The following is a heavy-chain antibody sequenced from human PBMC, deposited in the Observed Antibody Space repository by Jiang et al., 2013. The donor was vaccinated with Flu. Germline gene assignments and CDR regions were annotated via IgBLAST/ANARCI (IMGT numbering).Heavy chain of an antibody. CDR2: IYYSGST. D-gene: IGHD7-27*01. CDR1: GGSISSGDYY. J-gene: IGHJ4*02. V-gene: IGHV4-30-4*01. Sequence: GLVKPSQTLSLTCTVSGGSISSGDYYWSWIRQPPGKGLEWIGYIYYSGSTYYNPSLKSRLTLSIDTSKNQFSLKLSSVTAADTAVYYCATQLGLYYFDYWGQGTLVTVSS. CDR3: ATQLGLYYFDY.